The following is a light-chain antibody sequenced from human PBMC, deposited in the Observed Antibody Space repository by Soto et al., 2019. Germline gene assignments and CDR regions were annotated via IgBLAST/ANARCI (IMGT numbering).Light chain of an antibody. J-gene: IGKJ4*01. Sequence: DIQMTQSPSSLSASVGDRVTITCQASQDINNYLNWYQQKPGKAPKLLIYDASTLETGVPSRFSGSGFGADFTFTISSLQPEDIATYYCQQFDDLPLTFGGGTKVEIK. CDR2: DAS. CDR3: QQFDDLPLT. V-gene: IGKV1-33*01. CDR1: QDINNY.